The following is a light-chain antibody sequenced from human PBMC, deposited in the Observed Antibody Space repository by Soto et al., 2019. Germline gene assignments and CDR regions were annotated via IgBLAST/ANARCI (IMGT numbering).Light chain of an antibody. CDR2: GAS. J-gene: IGKJ2*01. Sequence: EIVMTQSPATLSVSPGERATLSCRAGQSVSDNLAWYQQRPGQAPRLLFYGASTRATGVPVRFSASGSGTEFTLTISSLQSEDFAVYYCQQYNNWATTFGQGTKLEIK. V-gene: IGKV3-15*01. CDR3: QQYNNWATT. CDR1: QSVSDN.